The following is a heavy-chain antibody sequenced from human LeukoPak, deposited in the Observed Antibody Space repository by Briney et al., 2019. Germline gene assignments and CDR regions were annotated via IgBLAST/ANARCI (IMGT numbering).Heavy chain of an antibody. V-gene: IGHV4-59*01. CDR1: GGSITSYY. CDR3: AREVVATGYYFDY. Sequence: PSQTLSLTCTVSGGSITSYYWSWIRQPPGKGLEWIGHFYYTGSTNYNPSLKSRVTISVDTSKNQFSLKLNSVTAADTAVYYCAREVVATGYYFDYWGQGTLVTVSS. D-gene: IGHD5-12*01. CDR2: FYYTGST. J-gene: IGHJ4*02.